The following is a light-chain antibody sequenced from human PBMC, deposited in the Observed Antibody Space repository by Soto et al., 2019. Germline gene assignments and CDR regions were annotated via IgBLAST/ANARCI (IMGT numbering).Light chain of an antibody. V-gene: IGKV1-5*01. CDR1: QSVNRL. CDR2: DAS. J-gene: IGKJ1*01. Sequence: DIQMTQSPSTLSASVGDRVTVTCRASQSVNRLLAWFRQKPGKAPKLLIYDASSLESGVPSRFSGSGSGTEFTLTISSLQPDDFATYYCQQYGSYWTFGQGTKVEIK. CDR3: QQYGSYWT.